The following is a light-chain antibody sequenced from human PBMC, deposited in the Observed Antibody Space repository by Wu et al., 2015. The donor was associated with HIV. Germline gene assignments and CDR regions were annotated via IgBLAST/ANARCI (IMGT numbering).Light chain of an antibody. J-gene: IGKJ2*01. CDR2: GAS. Sequence: QLTQSPYSLSAFVGDRVTITCRASQDISNYLAWYQQKPGKAPKLLIYGASTLQSGVPSRFSGSGSGTDFTLTINSLQPEDFATYYCLQFKIHPRNFGQGTKLEIK. V-gene: IGKV1-9*01. CDR3: LQFKIHPRN. CDR1: QDISNY.